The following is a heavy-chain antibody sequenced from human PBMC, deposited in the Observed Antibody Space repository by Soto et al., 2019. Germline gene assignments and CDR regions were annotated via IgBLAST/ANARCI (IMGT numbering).Heavy chain of an antibody. J-gene: IGHJ6*02. D-gene: IGHD3-22*01. CDR1: GFTFTTYS. CDR2: ISYDGSNK. Sequence: GGSLRLSCAAAGFTFTTYSMTWVRQASGKGLEWVAVISYDGSNKYYADSVKGRFTISRDNSKNTLYLQMNSLRAEDTAVYYCAKDYYDSSGYYPAYYYYGMDVWGQGTTVTVSS. CDR3: AKDYYDSSGYYPAYYYYGMDV. V-gene: IGHV3-30*18.